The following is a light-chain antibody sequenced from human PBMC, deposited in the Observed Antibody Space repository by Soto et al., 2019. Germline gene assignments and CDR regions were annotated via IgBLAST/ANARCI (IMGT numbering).Light chain of an antibody. J-gene: IGKJ1*01. CDR2: GAS. CDR3: QQYGSSPWT. V-gene: IGKV3-20*01. Sequence: ESVLTQSPGTLSLSPGERATLSCRASQSVSSSDLAWYQQKPGQAPRLLIYGASSRATGIPERFSGSGSGTDFTLTISRLEPEDFAVYYCQQYGSSPWTFGQGTKVEI. CDR1: QSVSSSD.